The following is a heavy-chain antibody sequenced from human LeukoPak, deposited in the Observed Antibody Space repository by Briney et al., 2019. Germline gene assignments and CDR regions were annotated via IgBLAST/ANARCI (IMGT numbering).Heavy chain of an antibody. J-gene: IGHJ5*02. CDR2: ISYDGSNK. D-gene: IGHD1-20*01. CDR3: AAQTTLTGAYDP. V-gene: IGHV3-30*03. Sequence: PGGSLRLSCAASGFTFSSYGMHWVRQAPGKGLEWVAVISYDGSNKYYADSVKGRFTISRDNSNNMLYLQMGSLITEDMAVYYCAAQTTLTGAYDPWGQGTLVTVSS. CDR1: GFTFSSYG.